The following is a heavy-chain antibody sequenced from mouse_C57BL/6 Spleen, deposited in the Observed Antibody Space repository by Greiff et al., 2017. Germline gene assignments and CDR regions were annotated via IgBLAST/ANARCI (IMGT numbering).Heavy chain of an antibody. CDR1: GFTFSSYG. CDR2: ISSGGSYT. V-gene: IGHV5-6*01. D-gene: IGHD4-1*01. Sequence: EVQLVESGGDFVKPGGSLKLSCAASGFTFSSYGMSWVRQTPDKRLEWVATISSGGSYTYYPDSVKGRFTLSRDNAKNTLYLQMSSLKSEDTAMYYCARQLTEFDYWGQGTTLTVSS. J-gene: IGHJ2*01. CDR3: ARQLTEFDY.